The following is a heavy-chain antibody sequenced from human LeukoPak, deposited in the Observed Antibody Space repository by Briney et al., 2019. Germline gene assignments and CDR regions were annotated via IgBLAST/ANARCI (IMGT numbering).Heavy chain of an antibody. V-gene: IGHV3-7*01. D-gene: IGHD5-24*01. J-gene: IGHJ4*02. CDR2: INQDGSEK. CDR3: ARERDGRFFDY. CDR1: GFTFSNYA. Sequence: GGSLRLSCEASGFTFSNYAMSWVRQAPGKGLEWVANINQDGSEKYFVDSVRGRFTISRDNAKNLLHLQMNTLRAEDTAVYYCARERDGRFFDYWGQGTLVTVSS.